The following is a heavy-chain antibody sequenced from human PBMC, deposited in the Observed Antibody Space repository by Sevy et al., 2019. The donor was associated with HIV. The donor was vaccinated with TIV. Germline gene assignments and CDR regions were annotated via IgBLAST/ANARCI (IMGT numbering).Heavy chain of an antibody. CDR2: IWYDESNK. J-gene: IGHJ4*02. CDR3: ARDDKAAGLSFDY. Sequence: GGSLRLSCAASGFTFSNYGIHWVRQAPGKGLEWVAVIWYDESNKYYAHSVKGRFTISKDNSRNTVYLQMNSLRAEDTAMYYCARDDKAAGLSFDYWGQGTLVTVSS. V-gene: IGHV3-33*01. D-gene: IGHD6-13*01. CDR1: GFTFSNYG.